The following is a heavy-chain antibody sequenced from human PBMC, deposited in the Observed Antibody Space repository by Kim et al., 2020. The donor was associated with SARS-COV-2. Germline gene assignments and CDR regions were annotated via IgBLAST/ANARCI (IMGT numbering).Heavy chain of an antibody. CDR2: VSYSGST. V-gene: IGHV4-59*12. J-gene: IGHJ4*02. Sequence: SETLSLTCTVSGGSISSYYWSWIRQSPGKGLEWIGYVSYSGSTNYNPSLKSRLTISVDTSKSQFSLNLSSVTAADTAVYYCARSGTYFNYWGQGTLVTVSS. CDR1: GGSISSYY. D-gene: IGHD6-25*01. CDR3: ARSGTYFNY.